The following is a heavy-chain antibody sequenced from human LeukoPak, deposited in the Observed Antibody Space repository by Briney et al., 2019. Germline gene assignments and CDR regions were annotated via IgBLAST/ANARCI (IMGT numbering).Heavy chain of an antibody. CDR1: TSTLTDYY. V-gene: IGHV1-69-2*01. J-gene: IGHJ5*02. CDR2: VDREDGET. Sequence: TGKISCKASTSTLTDYYIHWVQYAPRKGLEWMGRVDREDGETIKAENFQGRVNISADTSTDTAYLELISLRSEDTAVYYCATRPSVSWYHHGGQGTLLTVSS. CDR3: ATRPSVSWYHH.